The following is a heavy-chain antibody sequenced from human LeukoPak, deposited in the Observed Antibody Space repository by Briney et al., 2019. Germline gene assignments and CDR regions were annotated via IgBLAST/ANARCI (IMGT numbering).Heavy chain of an antibody. CDR3: ARDKSGSSGWYSFFDY. V-gene: IGHV1-2*02. CDR2: IDPNSGGT. J-gene: IGHJ4*02. Sequence: ASVKVSCKASGYTFTGYYMHWVRQAPGQGLEWMGWIDPNSGGTNYAQKFQGRVTMTRDTSISTAYMELSRLRSDDTAVYYCARDKSGSSGWYSFFDYWGQGTLVTVSS. CDR1: GYTFTGYY. D-gene: IGHD6-19*01.